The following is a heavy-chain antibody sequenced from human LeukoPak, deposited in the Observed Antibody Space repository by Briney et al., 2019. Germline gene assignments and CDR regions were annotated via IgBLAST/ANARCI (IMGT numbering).Heavy chain of an antibody. Sequence: GSSVKASCKASGGTFSRYAISWVRQAPGPGLKWMGRIIPIFSIAKYAQKFQGRVTITADKSTSIAYMELSSLRSEDTAVYYCAREKAMIVVVTTYFDYWGQGTLVTVSS. CDR2: IIPIFSIA. D-gene: IGHD3-22*01. J-gene: IGHJ4*02. CDR1: GGTFSRYA. CDR3: AREKAMIVVVTTYFDY. V-gene: IGHV1-69*04.